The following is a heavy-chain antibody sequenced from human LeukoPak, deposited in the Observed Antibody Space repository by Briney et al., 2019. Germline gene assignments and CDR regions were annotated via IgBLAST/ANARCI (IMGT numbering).Heavy chain of an antibody. CDR3: ARVSYDYSNYVSLDY. Sequence: ASVKVSCKASGGTFSSYAISWVRQAPGQGLEWMGGIIPIFGTANYAQKFQGRVTITADESTSTAYMELSSLRSEDTAVYYCARVSYDYSNYVSLDYWGQGTLVTASS. D-gene: IGHD4-11*01. CDR1: GGTFSSYA. CDR2: IIPIFGTA. J-gene: IGHJ4*02. V-gene: IGHV1-69*13.